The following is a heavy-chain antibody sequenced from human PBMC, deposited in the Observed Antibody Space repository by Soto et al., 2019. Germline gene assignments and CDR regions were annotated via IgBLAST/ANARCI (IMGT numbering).Heavy chain of an antibody. J-gene: IGHJ6*02. CDR2: IIPIFGTA. D-gene: IGHD2-15*01. CDR1: GGTFSTYA. Sequence: QVQLVQSGAEVKKPGSSVKVSCKSSGGTFSTYAISWVRQAPGQGLEWMGGIIPIFGTANYAQKFQGRVTITADESPTTAYMELISLRSGDTAVYYCARDEMVVATGSRTWHYYYGMDVWGQGTTVTVSS. CDR3: ARDEMVVATGSRTWHYYYGMDV. V-gene: IGHV1-69*12.